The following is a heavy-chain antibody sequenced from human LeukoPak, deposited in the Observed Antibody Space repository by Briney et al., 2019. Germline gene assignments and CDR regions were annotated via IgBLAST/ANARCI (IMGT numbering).Heavy chain of an antibody. V-gene: IGHV4-59*02. CDR1: GLSVTDYY. J-gene: IGHJ4*02. CDR2: IYYTGT. CDR3: ASRKLGNDY. D-gene: IGHD7-27*01. Sequence: SETLSLICTVSGLSVTDYYWSWIRQSPGKGLEWIGYIYYTGTSYNPSLKSRVTISADTSKNQFSLKLISVTAADTAVYYCASRKLGNDYWGQGTLVTVSS.